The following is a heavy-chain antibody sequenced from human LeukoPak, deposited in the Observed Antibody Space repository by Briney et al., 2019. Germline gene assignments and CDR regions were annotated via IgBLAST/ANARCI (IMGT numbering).Heavy chain of an antibody. J-gene: IGHJ6*02. CDR3: AREAWPHYYYYYGMDV. Sequence: RASVKVSCTASGYTFTSYYMHWVRQAPGQGLEWMGIINPSGGSTSYAQKFQGRVTMTRDTSTSTVYMELSSLRSGDTAVYYCAREAWPHYYYYYGMDVWGQGTTVTVSS. CDR2: INPSGGST. V-gene: IGHV1-46*01. CDR1: GYTFTSYY.